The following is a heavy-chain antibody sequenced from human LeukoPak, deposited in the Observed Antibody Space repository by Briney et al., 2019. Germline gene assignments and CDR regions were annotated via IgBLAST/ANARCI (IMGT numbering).Heavy chain of an antibody. J-gene: IGHJ6*03. Sequence: ASVKVSCKASGYTFTSYGISWVRQAPGQGLEWMGWINPDSGYTNYAQKFQGRVTMTRDTSTNTAYMELSRLTSDDTAVYYCATDPRTTVFGTFRYYYMDVWGEGTTVAVSS. CDR3: ATDPRTTVFGTFRYYYMDV. V-gene: IGHV1-2*02. D-gene: IGHD3-3*01. CDR1: GYTFTSYG. CDR2: INPDSGYT.